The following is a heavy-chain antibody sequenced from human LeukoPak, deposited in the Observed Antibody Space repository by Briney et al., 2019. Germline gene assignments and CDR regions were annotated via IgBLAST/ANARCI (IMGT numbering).Heavy chain of an antibody. CDR2: LYYSGSS. CDR1: GDSISSSNSY. V-gene: IGHV4-39*07. CDR3: ARMGDYGDYDEGYYYGMDV. J-gene: IGHJ6*02. Sequence: PSETLSLTCTVSGDSISSSNSYRGWIRQPPGKGLEWIGSLYYSGSSYYNPSLKSRVTISADTSKNQFSLKLKSVTAADTAVYYCARMGDYGDYDEGYYYGMDVWGQGTTVTVSS. D-gene: IGHD4-17*01.